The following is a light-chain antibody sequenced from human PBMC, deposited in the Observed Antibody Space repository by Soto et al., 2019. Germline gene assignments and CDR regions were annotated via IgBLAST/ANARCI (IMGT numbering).Light chain of an antibody. J-gene: IGLJ2*01. CDR1: SSDVGSYDL. CDR2: EVA. CDR3: CSYTSTNTLV. V-gene: IGLV2-23*02. Sequence: QSALTQPASVSGSPGQSITISCTGTSSDVGSYDLVSWYQQRPGRAPRLMIFEVAKRPSGISTRFSGSKSGNTASPTISGLQAVDEADYFCCSYTSTNTLVFGGGTKLTVL.